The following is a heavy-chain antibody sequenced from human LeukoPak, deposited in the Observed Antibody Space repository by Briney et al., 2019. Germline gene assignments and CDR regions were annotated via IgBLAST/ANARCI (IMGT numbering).Heavy chain of an antibody. V-gene: IGHV5-51*01. Sequence: GGSLKISFKGSGWRFTSYWIGWVRQMPGKGLEWVGMIYPGDSETTYSPSFQGQVIISADKSISTAYLQWSSLKASDTAMYYCARGITIFGVVYSFDPWGQGTLVTVSS. CDR1: GWRFTSYW. CDR2: IYPGDSET. D-gene: IGHD3-3*01. J-gene: IGHJ5*02. CDR3: ARGITIFGVVYSFDP.